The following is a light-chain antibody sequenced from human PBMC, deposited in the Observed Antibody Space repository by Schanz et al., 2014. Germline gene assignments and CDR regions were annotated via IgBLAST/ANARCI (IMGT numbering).Light chain of an antibody. J-gene: IGKJ1*01. CDR1: QGINRW. Sequence: DLQMTQSPSFVSASVGDRVTMTCRASQGINRWLAWYQQKPGKAPRLLINKASILEGGVPSRFSGSGSGTEFTFTISSLQPDDFATYYCQQYNSYPWTFGQGTKVEIK. CDR2: KAS. CDR3: QQYNSYPWT. V-gene: IGKV1-5*03.